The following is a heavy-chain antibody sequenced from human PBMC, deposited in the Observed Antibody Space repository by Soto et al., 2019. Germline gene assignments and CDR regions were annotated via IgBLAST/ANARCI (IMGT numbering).Heavy chain of an antibody. CDR2: ISSSGSTI. D-gene: IGHD1-7*01. CDR3: ARENWNYPYYHYYMDV. V-gene: IGHV3-11*01. CDR1: GFTFSDYY. Sequence: GGSLRLSCAASGFTFSDYYMSWIRQAPGKGLEWVSYISSSGSTIYYADSVKGRFTISRDNAKNSLYLQMNSLRAEDTAVYYCARENWNYPYYHYYMDVWGKGTTVTVSS. J-gene: IGHJ6*03.